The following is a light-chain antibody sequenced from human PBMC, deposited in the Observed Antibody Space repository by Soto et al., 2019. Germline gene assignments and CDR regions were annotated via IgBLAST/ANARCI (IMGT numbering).Light chain of an antibody. CDR2: GNT. CDR1: SSNNGAGYD. CDR3: QSHDSSLSGYV. J-gene: IGLJ1*01. Sequence: QSVLTQPPSVSGAPGQRVTISCAGSSSNNGAGYDVHWYQQLPGTAPKLLIYGNTNRPSGVPDRFSGSKSGSSASLAITGLQSEDEADYYCQSHDSSLSGYVFGTGTKVTVL. V-gene: IGLV1-40*01.